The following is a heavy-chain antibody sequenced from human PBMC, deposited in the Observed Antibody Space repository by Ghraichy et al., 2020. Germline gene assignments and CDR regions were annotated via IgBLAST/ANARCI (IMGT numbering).Heavy chain of an antibody. D-gene: IGHD2-2*01. J-gene: IGHJ6*02. CDR3: ASLWVDSSTSNYFYDIDF. V-gene: IGHV4-39*01. Sequence: SETLSLTCTVSGFTIDNSDYYWGWNRQTPGKGLEWIGSIFYSGSAYYNPSLKSRVTMSVDTSQNQFSLKLTSLTAANTAVYYCASLWVDSSTSNYFYDIDFWGPGTTVSVSS. CDR1: GFTIDNSDYY. CDR2: IFYSGSA.